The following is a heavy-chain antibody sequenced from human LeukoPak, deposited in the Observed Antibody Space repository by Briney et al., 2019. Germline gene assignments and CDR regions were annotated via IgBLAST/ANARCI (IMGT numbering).Heavy chain of an antibody. CDR1: GFTFSSYA. V-gene: IGHV3-23*01. Sequence: GGSLRLSCAASGFTFSSYAMSWVRQAPGKGLEWVSVISGNGGSTYYADSVKGRFTISRDNAKNSLYLQMNSMRVEDTALYYCARETRDGYSSGYFDYWGQGTLATVSS. CDR2: ISGNGGST. J-gene: IGHJ4*02. CDR3: ARETRDGYSSGYFDY. D-gene: IGHD5-24*01.